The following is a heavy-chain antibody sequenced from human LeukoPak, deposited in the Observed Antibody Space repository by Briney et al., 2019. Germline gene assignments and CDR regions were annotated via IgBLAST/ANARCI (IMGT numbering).Heavy chain of an antibody. J-gene: IGHJ6*03. V-gene: IGHV4-59*01. CDR1: GGSFSGYY. D-gene: IGHD6-6*01. Sequence: TSETLSLTCAVYGGSFSGYYWSWIRQPPGKGLEWIGYIYYSGSTNYNPSLKSRVTISVDTSKNQFSLKLSSVTAADTAVYYCSRERREYSSSTYYYYYMDVWGKGTTVTVSS. CDR2: IYYSGST. CDR3: SRERREYSSSTYYYYYMDV.